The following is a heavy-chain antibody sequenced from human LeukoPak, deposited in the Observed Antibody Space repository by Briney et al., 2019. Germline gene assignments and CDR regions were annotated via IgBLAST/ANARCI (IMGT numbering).Heavy chain of an antibody. Sequence: PSETLSLTCSVSGGSVTGGGYYWTWIRQHPGKGLEWIGFASYSGGTYYNPSLMSRITISVDRSQNQFSLRMRDVTAADTAVYFCATAKWEYFYFDTLGQGAMVAVSS. CDR1: GGSVTGGGYY. CDR2: ASYSGGT. J-gene: IGHJ4*02. V-gene: IGHV4-31*03. D-gene: IGHD1-26*01. CDR3: ATAKWEYFYFDT.